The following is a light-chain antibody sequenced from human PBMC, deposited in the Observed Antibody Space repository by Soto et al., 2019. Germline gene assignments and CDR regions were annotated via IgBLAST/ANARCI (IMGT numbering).Light chain of an antibody. Sequence: EIVLTQSPGTLSLSPGERDTLSCSASQSVSTSSLAWYRQKPGQAPGLLIYGAFNRATGIPARFRGSGSGTEFTLTISSLQSEDFAVYYCQQYDNWPLPFGGGTKVDIK. J-gene: IGKJ4*01. V-gene: IGKV3-15*01. CDR1: QSVSTS. CDR2: GAF. CDR3: QQYDNWPLP.